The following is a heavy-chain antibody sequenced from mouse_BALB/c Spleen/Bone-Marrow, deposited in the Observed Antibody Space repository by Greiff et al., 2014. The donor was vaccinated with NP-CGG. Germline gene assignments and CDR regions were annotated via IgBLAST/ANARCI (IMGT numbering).Heavy chain of an antibody. J-gene: IGHJ2*01. D-gene: IGHD1-1*01. CDR3: ANYYYGNHIDY. CDR1: GLNIKDTY. Sequence: LVESGAALVKPGASVKLSCTASGLNIKDTYMHWVKQRPEQGLEWIGRIDPANGNTKYDPKFQGKATITADTSSNTAYLQLSSLTSEDTAVYYCANYYYGNHIDYWGQGTTLTVSS. V-gene: IGHV14-3*02. CDR2: IDPANGNT.